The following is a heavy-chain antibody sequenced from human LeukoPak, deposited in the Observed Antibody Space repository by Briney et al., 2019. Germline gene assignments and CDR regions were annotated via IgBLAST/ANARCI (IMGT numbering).Heavy chain of an antibody. V-gene: IGHV3-23*01. Sequence: XXXXGXXWVSTSGTGGSTYYPDSVKGRTTISRDNSKNMLYVQMNNLRAEDTAVYYCAKAITGMRFCLDVWGQGTTVTVSS. J-gene: IGHJ6*02. CDR2: SGTGGST. CDR3: AKAITGMRFCLDV. D-gene: IGHD1-1*01.